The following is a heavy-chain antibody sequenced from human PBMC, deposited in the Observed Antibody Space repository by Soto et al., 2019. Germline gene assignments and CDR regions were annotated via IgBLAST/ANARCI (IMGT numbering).Heavy chain of an antibody. CDR2: IWYDGSNK. D-gene: IGHD5-18*01. V-gene: IGHV3-33*01. Sequence: GGSLRLSCAASGFTFSSYGMHWVRQAPGKGLEWVAVIWYDGSNKYYADSVKGRFTISRDNSKNTLYLQMNSLRAEDTAVYCCAREGYSYGVDYYYYGMDVWGQGTTVTVSS. J-gene: IGHJ6*02. CDR1: GFTFSSYG. CDR3: AREGYSYGVDYYYYGMDV.